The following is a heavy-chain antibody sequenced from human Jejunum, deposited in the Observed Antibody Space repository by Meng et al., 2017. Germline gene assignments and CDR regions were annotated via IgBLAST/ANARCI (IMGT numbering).Heavy chain of an antibody. CDR1: GFTVSTSY. Sequence: GESLKISCAASGFTVSTSYMTWVRQAPGKGLEWVSVFNNGGKTFYSDSVKGRFTISRDSAQNTVYLQINSLRTEDTALYYCARGYCSGVSCSLGYYFDYWGQGTLVTVSS. CDR2: FNNGGKT. J-gene: IGHJ4*02. CDR3: ARGYCSGVSCSLGYYFDY. V-gene: IGHV3-66*02. D-gene: IGHD2-15*01.